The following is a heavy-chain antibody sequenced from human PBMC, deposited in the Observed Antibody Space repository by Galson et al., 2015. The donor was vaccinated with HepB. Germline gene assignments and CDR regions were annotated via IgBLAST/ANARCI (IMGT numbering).Heavy chain of an antibody. CDR2: INAGNGNT. D-gene: IGHD6-6*01. V-gene: IGHV1-3*01. Sequence: SVKVSCKASGYTFTSYAMHWVRQAPGQRLEWMGWINAGNGNTKNSQKFQGRVTITRDTSASTAYMELSSLRSEDTAVYYCASNIAARPYYFDYWGQGTLVTVSS. CDR3: ASNIAARPYYFDY. J-gene: IGHJ4*02. CDR1: GYTFTSYA.